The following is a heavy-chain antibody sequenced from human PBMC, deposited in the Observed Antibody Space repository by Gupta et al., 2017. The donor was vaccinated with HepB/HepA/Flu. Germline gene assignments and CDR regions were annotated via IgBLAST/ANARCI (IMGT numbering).Heavy chain of an antibody. CDR2: TNHSGST. D-gene: IGHD3-9*01. J-gene: IGHJ3*02. CDR3: ARGPLIYYDILTDYHYRGVFDI. CDR1: GGSFSGYF. V-gene: IGHV4-34*01. Sequence: QVQLQQWGAGLLKPSETLSLTCAVYGGSFSGYFWNWIRQPPGKGLEWIGETNHSGSTDYNPSLKSRVSISLDTSKNQFSLDLSSVTAADTAVYYWARGPLIYYDILTDYHYRGVFDIGGQGTLVTVSS.